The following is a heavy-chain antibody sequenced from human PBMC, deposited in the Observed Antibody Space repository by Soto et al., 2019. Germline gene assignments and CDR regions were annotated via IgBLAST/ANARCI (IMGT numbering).Heavy chain of an antibody. D-gene: IGHD4-17*01. CDR3: ARGGGQYYGNYYGMDV. V-gene: IGHV4-34*01. CDR1: GGSFSGYY. Sequence: PSETLSLTCAVYGGSFSGYYLSWIRQPPGKGLEWIGEINHSGSTNYNPSLKSRVTISVDTSKNQFSLKLSSVTAADTAVYYCARGGGQYYGNYYGMDVWGQGTTVTV. J-gene: IGHJ6*02. CDR2: INHSGST.